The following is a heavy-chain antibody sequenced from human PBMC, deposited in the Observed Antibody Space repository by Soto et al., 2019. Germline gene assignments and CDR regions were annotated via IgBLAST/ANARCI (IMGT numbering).Heavy chain of an antibody. V-gene: IGHV4-61*01. Sequence: SETLSLTCTVSGASVSSGNQYWSWIRQPPGKRLEWIGFIYNSVITNYSPSLKGRVSISADTSRNQFSLKVTSVTAADTAVYYCARGWDANSWGQGALVTV. CDR2: IYNSVIT. J-gene: IGHJ4*02. CDR3: ARGWDANS. CDR1: GASVSSGNQY. D-gene: IGHD6-19*01.